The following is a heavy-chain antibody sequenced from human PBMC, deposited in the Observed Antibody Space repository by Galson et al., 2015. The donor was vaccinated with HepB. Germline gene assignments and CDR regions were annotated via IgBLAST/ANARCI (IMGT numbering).Heavy chain of an antibody. CDR3: AREVSRFLEGSGFEY. J-gene: IGHJ4*02. V-gene: IGHV1-18*01. D-gene: IGHD3-3*01. CDR1: GYTFNSSG. CDR2: ISGYNGKT. Sequence: SVQVSFPASGYTFNSSGINWVRQAPGQGLEWMGWISGYNGKTNYAQNLQGRVTMTTDTSTSTAYMELRSLRSDDTAVYYCAREVSRFLEGSGFEYWGQGTLVTVSS.